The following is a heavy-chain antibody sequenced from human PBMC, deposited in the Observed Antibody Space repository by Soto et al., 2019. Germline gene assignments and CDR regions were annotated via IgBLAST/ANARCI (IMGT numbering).Heavy chain of an antibody. CDR1: GGSISSSSYY. CDR2: IYYSGST. CDR3: ARRRDDFWSGYFLSSYYYGMDV. J-gene: IGHJ6*02. D-gene: IGHD3-3*01. V-gene: IGHV4-39*01. Sequence: SETLSLTCTVSGGSISSSSYYWGWIRQPPGKGLEWIGSIYYSGSTYYNPSLKSRVTISVDTSKNQFSLKLSSVTAADTAVYYCARRRDDFWSGYFLSSYYYGMDVWGQGTTVTVSS.